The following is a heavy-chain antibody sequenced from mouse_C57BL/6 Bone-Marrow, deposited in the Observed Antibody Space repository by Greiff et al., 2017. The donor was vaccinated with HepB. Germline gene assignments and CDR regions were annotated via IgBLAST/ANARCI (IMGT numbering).Heavy chain of an antibody. D-gene: IGHD1-1*01. J-gene: IGHJ2*01. CDR3: ARAITTVVAYYFDY. CDR1: GFSLTSYG. V-gene: IGHV2-2*01. Sequence: VMLVESGPGLVQPSQSLSITCTVSGFSLTSYGVHWVRQSPGKGLEWLGVIWSGGSTDYNAAFISRLSISKDNSKSQVFFKMNSLQADDTAIYYCARAITTVVAYYFDYWGQGTTLTVSS. CDR2: IWSGGST.